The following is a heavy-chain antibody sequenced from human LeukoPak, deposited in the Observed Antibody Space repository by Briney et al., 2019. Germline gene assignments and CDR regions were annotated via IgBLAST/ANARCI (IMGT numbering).Heavy chain of an antibody. CDR3: ARGGYTTSYFWVY. CDR1: GFTFSNYE. Sequence: GGSLRLSCAASGFTFSNYEMHWVRQAPGKGLEWVSYISSSGSDIYYADSVKGRFTISRDNAKNSLYLHMNSLRADDTAVYHCARGGYTTSYFWVYWGQGTLVTVSS. V-gene: IGHV3-48*03. CDR2: ISSSGSDI. D-gene: IGHD2-2*01. J-gene: IGHJ4*02.